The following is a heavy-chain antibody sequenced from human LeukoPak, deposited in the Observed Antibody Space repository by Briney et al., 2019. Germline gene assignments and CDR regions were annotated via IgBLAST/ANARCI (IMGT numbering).Heavy chain of an antibody. J-gene: IGHJ2*01. CDR3: ARDQRYYDSSGYYPSYWYFDL. CDR2: IYTSGST. Sequence: PSETLSLTCTVSGGSISSYYWSWLRQPAGKGLEWIGRIYTSGSTNYNPSLKSRVTMSVDTSKNQFSLKLSSVTAADTAVYYCARDQRYYDSSGYYPSYWYFDLWGRGTLVTVSS. V-gene: IGHV4-4*07. D-gene: IGHD3-22*01. CDR1: GGSISSYY.